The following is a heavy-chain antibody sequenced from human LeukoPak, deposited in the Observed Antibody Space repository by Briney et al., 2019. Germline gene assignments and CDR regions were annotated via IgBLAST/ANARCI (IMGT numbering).Heavy chain of an antibody. V-gene: IGHV1-8*01. J-gene: IGHJ5*02. D-gene: IGHD3-10*01. CDR2: MNPNNGNT. CDR3: VRDGEGVAISVNYWFDP. CDR1: GFRFTSYD. Sequence: GASVKASCKASGFRFTSYDINWVRQASGQGFEWMGWMNPNNGNTGYAQKFQGRVTMTRDTSISTAYMELRDLTSEDTAVYYCVRDGEGVAISVNYWFDPWGQGTLVTVSS.